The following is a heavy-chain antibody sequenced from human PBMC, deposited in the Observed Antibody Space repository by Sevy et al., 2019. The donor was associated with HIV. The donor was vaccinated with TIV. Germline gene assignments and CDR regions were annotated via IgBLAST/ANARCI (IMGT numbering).Heavy chain of an antibody. J-gene: IGHJ3*02. CDR1: GFTFGDYA. D-gene: IGHD6-19*01. V-gene: IGHV3-49*03. CDR3: TRAPYSSGWRNIADAFDI. CDR2: IRSKAYGRTT. Sequence: GGSLRLSCTASGFTFGDYAMSWFRQAPGKGLEWVGFIRSKAYGRTTEYAASVKGRFTISRDDSKSIAYLQMNSLKTEDTAVYYCTRAPYSSGWRNIADAFDIWGQGTMVTVSS.